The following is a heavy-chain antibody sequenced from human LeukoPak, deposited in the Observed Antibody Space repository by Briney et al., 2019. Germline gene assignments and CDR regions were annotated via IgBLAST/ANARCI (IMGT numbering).Heavy chain of an antibody. CDR2: IWYDGSNK. CDR1: GFTFSSYG. CDR3: ARGPNYYDSSGYYPAGY. Sequence: GGSLRLSCAASGFTFSSYGMHWVRQAPGKGLEWVAVIWYDGSNKYYADSVKGRFTISRDNSKNTLYLQMNSLRAEDTAVYYCARGPNYYDSSGYYPAGYWGQGTLVTASS. J-gene: IGHJ4*02. V-gene: IGHV3-33*01. D-gene: IGHD3-22*01.